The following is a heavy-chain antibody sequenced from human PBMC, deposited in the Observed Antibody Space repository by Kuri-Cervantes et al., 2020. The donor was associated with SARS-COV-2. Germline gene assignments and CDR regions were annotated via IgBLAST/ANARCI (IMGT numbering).Heavy chain of an antibody. CDR2: ISYDGSNK. J-gene: IGHJ6*02. CDR1: GFTFSSYG. D-gene: IGHD3-3*01. CDR3: AKSYDFWSGYYRPYYYYGMDV. V-gene: IGHV3-30*18. Sequence: LSLTCAASGFTFSSYGMHWVRQAPGKGLEWVAVISYDGSNKYYADSVKGRFTISRDNSKNTLYLQMNSLRAEDTAVYYCAKSYDFWSGYYRPYYYYGMDVWGQGTTVTVSS.